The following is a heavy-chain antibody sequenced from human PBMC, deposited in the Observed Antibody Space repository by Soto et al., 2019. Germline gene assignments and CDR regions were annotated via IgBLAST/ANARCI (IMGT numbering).Heavy chain of an antibody. V-gene: IGHV3-23*01. D-gene: IGHD4-17*01. Sequence: GGSLSLFCAASGFTFSSYARSWVRQAPGKGLEWVSAISGSGGSTYYADSVKGRFTISRDNSKNTLYLQMNSLRAEDTAVYYCAKSDYGALMYYFDYWGQGTLVTVSS. CDR2: ISGSGGST. CDR1: GFTFSSYA. J-gene: IGHJ4*02. CDR3: AKSDYGALMYYFDY.